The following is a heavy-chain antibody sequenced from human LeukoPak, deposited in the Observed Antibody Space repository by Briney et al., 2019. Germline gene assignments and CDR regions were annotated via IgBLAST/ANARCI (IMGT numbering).Heavy chain of an antibody. Sequence: GGSLRLSCAVSGITLSNYGMSWVRQAPGKGLEWVAGIGGSGAGTNYADSVKGRFTISRDNSKNTLYLQMNSLRVEDTAVYCCANRGVVIRVILVGFHKEAYYFDSWGQGALVTVSS. V-gene: IGHV3-23*01. CDR2: IGGSGAGT. J-gene: IGHJ4*02. CDR3: ANRGVVIRVILVGFHKEAYYFDS. D-gene: IGHD3-22*01. CDR1: GITLSNYG.